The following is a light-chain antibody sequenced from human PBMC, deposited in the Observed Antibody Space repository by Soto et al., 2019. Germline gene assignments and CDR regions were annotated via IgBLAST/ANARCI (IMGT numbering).Light chain of an antibody. CDR3: SSYTSRPTLFV. Sequence: LAQPASVSGSPGQSITISCTGTSSDVGDYNYVSWYQQHPGKAPKLIIFEVSIRPSGVSVRFSGSKSGNTASLTISGLQTEDEADYYCSSYTSRPTLFVFGSGTKVTVL. J-gene: IGLJ1*01. CDR1: SSDVGDYNY. CDR2: EVS. V-gene: IGLV2-14*01.